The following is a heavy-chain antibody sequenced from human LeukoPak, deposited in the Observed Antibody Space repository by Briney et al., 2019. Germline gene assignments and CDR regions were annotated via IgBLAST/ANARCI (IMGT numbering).Heavy chain of an antibody. D-gene: IGHD1-26*01. J-gene: IGHJ4*02. V-gene: IGHV1-2*06. CDR3: ARESGSYHGNDY. CDR1: GYTFTGYY. CDR2: INPNNGGT. Sequence: ASVKVSCKASGYTFTGYYMHWVRQAPGQGLEWMGRINPNNGGTNCAQKFQGRVTMIGDTSISTAYMELSSLRSDDTAVYYCARESGSYHGNDYWGQGTLVTVSP.